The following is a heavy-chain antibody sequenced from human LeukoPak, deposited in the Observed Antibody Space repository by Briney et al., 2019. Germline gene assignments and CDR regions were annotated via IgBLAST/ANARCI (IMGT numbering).Heavy chain of an antibody. D-gene: IGHD2-15*01. J-gene: IGHJ6*03. Sequence: GGSLRLSCAASGFTVSSNYMSWVRQAPGKGLGWVSVIYSGGSTDYADSVKGRFTISRDNSKNTLYLQMNSLRAEDTAVYYCARVTDCSGGSCYSKYYYYYYMDVWGKGTTVTVSS. CDR1: GFTVSSNY. CDR3: ARVTDCSGGSCYSKYYYYYYMDV. CDR2: IYSGGST. V-gene: IGHV3-66*02.